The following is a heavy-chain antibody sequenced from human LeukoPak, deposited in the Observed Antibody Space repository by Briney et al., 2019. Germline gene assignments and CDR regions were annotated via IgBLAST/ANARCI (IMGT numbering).Heavy chain of an antibody. CDR3: ARDGATSHDAYDI. CDR1: GFTFTDYY. CDR2: ARNRANSYTT. V-gene: IGHV3-72*01. J-gene: IGHJ3*02. Sequence: GGSLRLSCATSGFTFTDYYIDWVRQAPGKGLEWVGRARNRANSYTTEYAASVKGRFTFSRDDSKNSVYLQMNSLKTEDTAVYYCARDGATSHDAYDIWGQGTMVTVSS. D-gene: IGHD5-12*01.